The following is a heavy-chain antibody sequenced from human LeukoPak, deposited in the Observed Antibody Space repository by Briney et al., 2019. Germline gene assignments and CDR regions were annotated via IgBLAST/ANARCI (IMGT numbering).Heavy chain of an antibody. Sequence: ASVKVSCRASGYTFTSYGISWVRQAPGQRLEWMGWINAGNGNTKYSQKFQGRVTITRDTSASTAYMELSSLRSEDTAVYYCARDDPRKGITMIVVVDAFDIWGQGTMVTVSS. CDR2: INAGNGNT. CDR3: ARDDPRKGITMIVVVDAFDI. V-gene: IGHV1-3*01. J-gene: IGHJ3*02. D-gene: IGHD3-22*01. CDR1: GYTFTSYG.